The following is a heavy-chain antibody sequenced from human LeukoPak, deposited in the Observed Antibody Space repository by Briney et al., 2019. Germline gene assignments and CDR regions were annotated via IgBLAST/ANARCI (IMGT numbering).Heavy chain of an antibody. D-gene: IGHD3-22*01. CDR3: ARGSIYYDSSGYYYPAYYFDY. Sequence: PSETLSLTCAVYGGSFSGYYWSWIRQPPGKGLEWIGEINHSGSTNYNPSLKSRVTISVDTSKNQFSLKLSSVTAADTAVYYCARGSIYYDSSGYYYPAYYFDYWGQGTLVTVSS. V-gene: IGHV4-34*01. J-gene: IGHJ4*02. CDR2: INHSGST. CDR1: GGSFSGYY.